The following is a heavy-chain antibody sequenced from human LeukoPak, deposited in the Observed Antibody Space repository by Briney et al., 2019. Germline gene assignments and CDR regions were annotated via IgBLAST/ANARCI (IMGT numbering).Heavy chain of an antibody. CDR3: ARVRGGWYFDY. D-gene: IGHD6-19*01. CDR1: GFTFSSYS. J-gene: IGHJ4*02. CDR2: VGGTDGRT. V-gene: IGHV3-23*01. Sequence: GGSLRLSCAASGFTFSSYSMNWVRQAPGKGLEWVSAVGGTDGRTYYAAFVKGRFTIYRDNSKNTLYLQMNSLRAEDTAVYYCARVRGGWYFDYWGQGTLVTVSS.